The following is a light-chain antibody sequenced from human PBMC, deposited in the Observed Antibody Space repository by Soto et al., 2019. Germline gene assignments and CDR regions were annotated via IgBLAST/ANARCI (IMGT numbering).Light chain of an antibody. Sequence: ERVMTQSPATLSVSPGERATLSCRASQSVSSNLAWYQQKPGQAPRLFIYGASTRATAIPPRFSGSGSGTEFTLTISSLQSEDFAVYYCQQYANWPITFGQGTRLEI. CDR2: GAS. CDR1: QSVSSN. CDR3: QQYANWPIT. J-gene: IGKJ5*01. V-gene: IGKV3-15*01.